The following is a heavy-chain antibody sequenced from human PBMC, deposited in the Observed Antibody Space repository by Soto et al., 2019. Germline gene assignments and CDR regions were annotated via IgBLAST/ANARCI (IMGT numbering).Heavy chain of an antibody. CDR1: GYTFTSYG. Sequence: QVQLVQSGAEVKKPGASVKVSCKASGYTFTSYGISWVRQAPGQGLEWMGWISAYNGNTNYAQKLQGRVTMTTDTSTSAAYMELRSLSSDDTAVYYCASDQGFGYDILTGYYSFDYWGQGTLVTVSS. CDR3: ASDQGFGYDILTGYYSFDY. V-gene: IGHV1-18*04. CDR2: ISAYNGNT. D-gene: IGHD3-9*01. J-gene: IGHJ4*02.